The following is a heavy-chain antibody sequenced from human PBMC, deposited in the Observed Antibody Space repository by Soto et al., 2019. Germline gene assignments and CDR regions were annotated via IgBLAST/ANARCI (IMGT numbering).Heavy chain of an antibody. D-gene: IGHD2-15*01. CDR1: GYTFTSYG. Sequence: ASVKVSCKASGYTFTSYGISWVRQAPGQGLEWMGWISAYNGNTDYAQKLQGRVTMTTDTSTSTAYMELRSLRSDDTAVHYCGRDHVRYCSGGSCYFPHYWGQGTLVTVSS. CDR2: ISAYNGNT. V-gene: IGHV1-18*01. CDR3: GRDHVRYCSGGSCYFPHY. J-gene: IGHJ4*02.